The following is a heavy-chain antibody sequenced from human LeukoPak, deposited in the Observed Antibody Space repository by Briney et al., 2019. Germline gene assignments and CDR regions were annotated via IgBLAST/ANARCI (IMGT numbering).Heavy chain of an antibody. CDR3: ARDSPYSDPNWFDP. J-gene: IGHJ5*02. CDR2: ISAYNGNT. D-gene: IGHD2-21*01. V-gene: IGHV1-18*01. CDR1: GYTFTSYG. Sequence: GASVKVSCKASGYTFTSYGISWVRQAPGQGLEGMGWISAYNGNTNYAQKLQGRVTMTTDTSTSTAYMELRNLGSDDPAVYYCARDSPYSDPNWFDPWGQGTLVTVSS.